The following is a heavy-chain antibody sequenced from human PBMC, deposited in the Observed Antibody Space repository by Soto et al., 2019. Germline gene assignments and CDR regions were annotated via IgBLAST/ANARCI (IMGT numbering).Heavy chain of an antibody. CDR3: ARDVSSHTTGFRGYDL. CDR1: GGTASSYA. J-gene: IGHJ4*02. D-gene: IGHD3-10*01. V-gene: IGHV1-69*01. Sequence: QLHLVQSGAEVKKAGSSVKVSCKASGGTASSYAITWVRQAPGKGLEWMGVFIPIFVSAHYAPKFQGRITITADESTSTAYMELSGLTSEDTAIYYCARDVSSHTTGFRGYDLWGQGTQVTVSS. CDR2: FIPIFVSA.